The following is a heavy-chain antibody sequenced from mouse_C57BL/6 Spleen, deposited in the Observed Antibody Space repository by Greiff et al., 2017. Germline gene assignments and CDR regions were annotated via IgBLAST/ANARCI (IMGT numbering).Heavy chain of an antibody. V-gene: IGHV1-15*01. CDR3: TRSDGYYGLAMDY. D-gene: IGHD2-3*01. CDR1: GYTFTDYE. CDR2: IDPETGGT. J-gene: IGHJ4*01. Sequence: QVQLQQSGAELVRPGASVTLSCTASGYTFTDYEMHWVKQTPVHGLEWIGAIDPETGGTAYNQKFKGKAILTADKSSSTAYMELRSLTAEDSAVYYCTRSDGYYGLAMDYWGQGTSVTVSS.